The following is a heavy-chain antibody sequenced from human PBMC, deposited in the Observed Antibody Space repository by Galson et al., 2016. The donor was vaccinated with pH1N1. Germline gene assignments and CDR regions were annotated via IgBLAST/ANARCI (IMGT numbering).Heavy chain of an antibody. CDR3: VRDLGRLRNF. CDR2: INPIGGMA. J-gene: IGHJ4*02. V-gene: IGHV1-46*01. CDR1: GYTFTSYY. Sequence: SVKVSCKASGYTFTSYYFHWVRQAPGLGLQWMGVINPIGGMATYTQHFQDRLTMTVDASTSTVYMELTSLRSEDTAVYYCVRDLGRLRNFWGQGTLVTVSS. D-gene: IGHD1-26*01.